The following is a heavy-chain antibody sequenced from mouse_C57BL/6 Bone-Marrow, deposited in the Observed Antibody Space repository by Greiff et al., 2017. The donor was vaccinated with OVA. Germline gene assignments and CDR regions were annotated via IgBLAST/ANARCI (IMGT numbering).Heavy chain of an antibody. J-gene: IGHJ4*01. Sequence: EVQLVESGGGLVKPGGTLKLTCAASGFTFSDYGMHWVRQAPEKGLEWVAYISSGSSTIYYADTVKGRFTISRDNAKNTLFLQMTSLRSEDTAMYYCARPYSYYYAMDYWGQGTSVTVSS. CDR2: ISSGSSTI. V-gene: IGHV5-17*01. CDR1: GFTFSDYG. D-gene: IGHD2-10*01. CDR3: ARPYSYYYAMDY.